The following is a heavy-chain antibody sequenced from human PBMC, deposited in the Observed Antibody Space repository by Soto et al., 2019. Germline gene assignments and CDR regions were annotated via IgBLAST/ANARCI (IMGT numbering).Heavy chain of an antibody. CDR3: ARAVGIGVTVLDL. V-gene: IGHV1-8*01. D-gene: IGHD2-21*02. Sequence: QERLVQSGAELRRPGASVKISCRASGYNFPISNVNWVRQASGQGPGWLGWMHAANGNAAFARDFQGRVTMTRDLSTDTAYLELGGLSSGDTAMYYCARAVGIGVTVLDLWGPGTFVNVS. CDR2: MHAANGNA. J-gene: IGHJ5*02. CDR1: GYNFPISN.